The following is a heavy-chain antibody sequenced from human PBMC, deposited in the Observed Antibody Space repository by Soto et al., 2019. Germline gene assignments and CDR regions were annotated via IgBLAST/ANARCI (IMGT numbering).Heavy chain of an antibody. Sequence: PGGSLRLSCAASGFTFSSYEMNWVRQAPGRGLEWVSSISSSSSYIYYADSVKGRFTISRDNAKNSRYLQMNSLRAEDTAVYYCARFGARSFAYNWFDPWGQGTLVTVSS. CDR2: ISSSSSYI. CDR1: GFTFSSYE. V-gene: IGHV3-21*01. D-gene: IGHD3-3*01. CDR3: ARFGARSFAYNWFDP. J-gene: IGHJ5*02.